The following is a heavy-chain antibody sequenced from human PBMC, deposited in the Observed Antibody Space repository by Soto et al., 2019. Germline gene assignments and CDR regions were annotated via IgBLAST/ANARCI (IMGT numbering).Heavy chain of an antibody. V-gene: IGHV1-69*13. CDR3: ARDRIAAAGMRDYYYYGMDV. CDR2: IIPIFGTA. J-gene: IGHJ6*02. Sequence: GASVKVSFKASGGTFSRYAISWVRQAPGQGLEWMGGIIPIFGTANYAQKFQGRVTITADESTSTAYMELSSLRSEDTAVYYCARDRIAAAGMRDYYYYGMDVWGQGTTVTVSS. CDR1: GGTFSRYA. D-gene: IGHD6-13*01.